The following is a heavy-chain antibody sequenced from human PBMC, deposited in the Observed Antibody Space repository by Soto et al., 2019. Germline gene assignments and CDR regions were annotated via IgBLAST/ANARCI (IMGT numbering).Heavy chain of an antibody. D-gene: IGHD5-12*01. J-gene: IGHJ4*02. CDR2: VKDGGHT. CDR3: ARGQEGVVATH. CDR1: GGSLSDYY. Sequence: QVQLQQWGAGLLKPSETLSLNCAVTGGSLSDYYWSWIRQPPGKGLEWIGEVKDGGHTNYSPSLRGRVTISSDTSNNQFSLGLNSVTAADTGVYYCARGQEGVVATHWDQGSLVTVSS. V-gene: IGHV4-34*01.